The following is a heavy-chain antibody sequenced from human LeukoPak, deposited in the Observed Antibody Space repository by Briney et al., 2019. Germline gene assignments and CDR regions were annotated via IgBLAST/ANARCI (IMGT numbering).Heavy chain of an antibody. CDR1: GYTFTSYG. J-gene: IGHJ5*02. V-gene: IGHV1-18*01. CDR3: ARDCSSWYYVHAFYVPNWFDP. D-gene: IGHD6-13*01. Sequence: ASVKVSCKASGYTFTSYGISWVRQAPGQGLEWMGWISAYNGNTNYAQKLQGRVTMTTDTSTSTADMALRSLRSDDTAAYYCARDCSSWYYVHAFYVPNWFDPWGQGTLVTVSS. CDR2: ISAYNGNT.